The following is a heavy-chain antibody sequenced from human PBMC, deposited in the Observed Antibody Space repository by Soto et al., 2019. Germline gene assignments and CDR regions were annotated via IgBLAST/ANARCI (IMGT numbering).Heavy chain of an antibody. CDR1: GGSFSGYY. V-gene: IGHV4-34*01. Sequence: PSETLSLTCAVYGGSFSGYYWSWIRQPPGKGLEWIGEINHSGSTNYNPSLKSRVTISVDTSKNQFSLKLSSVTAADTAVYYCARGHNWNGASYYYYGMDVWGQGTTVTVSS. CDR2: INHSGST. D-gene: IGHD1-1*01. J-gene: IGHJ6*02. CDR3: ARGHNWNGASYYYYGMDV.